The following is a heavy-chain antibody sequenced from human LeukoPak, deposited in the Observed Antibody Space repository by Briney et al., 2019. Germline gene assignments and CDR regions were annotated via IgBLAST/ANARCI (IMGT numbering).Heavy chain of an antibody. CDR1: GFTFSTYW. CDR2: IGPDGSST. CDR3: ARGGEFQ. D-gene: IGHD3-10*01. Sequence: GGSLRLSCAASGFTFSTYWMYWVRRAPGKGLLWVSRIGPDGSSTSYADSVKGRFTISRDNAKNTLYLQMNSLRAEDTAVYYCARGGEFQWGQGILVTVPS. J-gene: IGHJ4*02. V-gene: IGHV3-74*01.